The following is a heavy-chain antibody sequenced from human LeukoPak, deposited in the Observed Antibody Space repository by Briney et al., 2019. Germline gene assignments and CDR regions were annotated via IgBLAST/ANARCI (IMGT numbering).Heavy chain of an antibody. D-gene: IGHD4-17*01. CDR1: GFTFSNAW. CDR2: IKSKTDGGTK. CDR3: TTAVRYWYLDL. J-gene: IGHJ2*01. Sequence: KPGGSLTLSCAASGFTFSNAWMSWVRQAPGKGLEWVGRIKSKTDGGTKDYAAPVKGRFTISRDDSKNTLYLQMNSLKTEDTAVYYCTTAVRYWYLDLWGGGRLVTVSS. V-gene: IGHV3-15*01.